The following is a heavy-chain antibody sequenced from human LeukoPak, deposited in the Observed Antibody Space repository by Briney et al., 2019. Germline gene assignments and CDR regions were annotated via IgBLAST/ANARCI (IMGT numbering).Heavy chain of an antibody. V-gene: IGHV3-30*18. CDR2: ISYDGTNK. CDR3: AKDSPSGMLDY. D-gene: IGHD1-26*01. CDR1: GFTFSSYG. Sequence: GGSPRLSCAASGFTFSSYGMHWVRQAPGKGLEWVAVISYDGTNKYYADSVKGRFTISRDNSKNTLYLQMNSLRAEDTAVYYCAKDSPSGMLDYWGQGTLVTVSS. J-gene: IGHJ4*02.